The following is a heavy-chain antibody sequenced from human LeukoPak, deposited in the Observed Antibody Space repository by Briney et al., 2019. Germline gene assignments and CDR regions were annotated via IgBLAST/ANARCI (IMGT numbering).Heavy chain of an antibody. CDR2: IYPGDSDT. Sequence: GESLKISCKGSGYSFTSYWIGWVRQMPGKGLEWMGIIYPGDSDTRYSPSFQGQVTISADKSISTAYLQWSSLKASDTAMYYCARLPYYYDSSGYHYYFDYWGQGTLVTVSS. D-gene: IGHD3-22*01. CDR1: GYSFTSYW. CDR3: ARLPYYYDSSGYHYYFDY. V-gene: IGHV5-51*01. J-gene: IGHJ4*02.